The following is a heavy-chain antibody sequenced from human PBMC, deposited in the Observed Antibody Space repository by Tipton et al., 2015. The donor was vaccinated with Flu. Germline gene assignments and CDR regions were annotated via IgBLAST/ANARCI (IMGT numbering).Heavy chain of an antibody. J-gene: IGHJ4*02. CDR3: ARRGDYLIDK. D-gene: IGHD4-17*01. CDR2: IYYSGST. CDR1: GASISSGGAY. V-gene: IGHV4-31*03. Sequence: TLSLTCTVSGASISSGGAYWTWIRQHPGKGLEWIGCIYYSGSTYYNPSLQSRVSISVDTSKNQFSLKLNSVTAADTAVYYCARRGDYLIDKWGQGTLVTVSS.